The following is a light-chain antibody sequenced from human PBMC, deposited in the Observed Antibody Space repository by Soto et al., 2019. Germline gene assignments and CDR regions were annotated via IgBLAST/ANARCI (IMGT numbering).Light chain of an antibody. CDR1: QSVSSN. CDR3: QRYNNWPPIT. V-gene: IGKV3-15*01. Sequence: EIVMTQSPATLSVSPGERATLSCRASQSVSSNLAWYQRKPGQAPRLLIYGASTRATGIPARFSGSGSGTEFTLTISSLQSEDFAVYYCQRYNNWPPITFGQGTRREIK. J-gene: IGKJ5*01. CDR2: GAS.